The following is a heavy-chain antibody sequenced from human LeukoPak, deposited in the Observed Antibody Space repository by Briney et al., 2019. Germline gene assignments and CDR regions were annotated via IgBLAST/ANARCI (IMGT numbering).Heavy chain of an antibody. CDR1: GGSISSYY. CDR2: IYYSGST. J-gene: IGHJ3*02. Sequence: SETLSLTCTVSGGSISSYYWSWLRQPPGKGLEWIGYIYYSGSTNYNPSLKSRVTISVDTSKNQFSLKLSSVTAADTAVYYCARDGGAFDIWGQGTMVTVSS. V-gene: IGHV4-59*01. CDR3: ARDGGAFDI.